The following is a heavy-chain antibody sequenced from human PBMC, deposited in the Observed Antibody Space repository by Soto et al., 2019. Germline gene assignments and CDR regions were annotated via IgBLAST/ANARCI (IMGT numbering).Heavy chain of an antibody. Sequence: SETLSLTCAAYGGSFSGDYWSWIRQPPGKGLEWIGEINHSGSTNYTPSLKSRVTISVDTSKIQCSLKLSSVTAADTAVYYCARGTGVGYYYGMDVWGQGTTVTVS. V-gene: IGHV4-34*01. D-gene: IGHD2-8*01. CDR2: INHSGST. CDR1: GGSFSGDY. J-gene: IGHJ6*02. CDR3: ARGTGVGYYYGMDV.